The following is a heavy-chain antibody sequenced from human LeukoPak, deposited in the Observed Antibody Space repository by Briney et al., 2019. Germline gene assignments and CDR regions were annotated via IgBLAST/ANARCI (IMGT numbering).Heavy chain of an antibody. D-gene: IGHD4-17*01. Sequence: PSQTLSLTCTVSGGSISSGGYYWSWIRQHPGKGLEWIGYIYYSGSTYYNPSLKSRVTISVDTSKNQFSLKLSSVTAAVTAVYYCARVSRDYGDYYGMDVWGQGTTVTVSS. V-gene: IGHV4-31*03. CDR1: GGSISSGGYY. CDR2: IYYSGST. J-gene: IGHJ6*02. CDR3: ARVSRDYGDYYGMDV.